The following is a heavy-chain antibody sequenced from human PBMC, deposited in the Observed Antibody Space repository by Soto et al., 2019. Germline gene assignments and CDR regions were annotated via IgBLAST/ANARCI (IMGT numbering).Heavy chain of an antibody. Sequence: GGSLRLSYAASGFTFSSYWMSWVRQAPGKGLEWVANIKQDGSNKYYADSVKGRFTISRDNSKNTLYPQMNSLRAEDTAVYYCAKDSDIVVVPATLRSDYWGQGTLVTVSS. V-gene: IGHV3-7*01. D-gene: IGHD2-2*01. CDR3: AKDSDIVVVPATLRSDY. CDR1: GFTFSSYW. J-gene: IGHJ4*02. CDR2: IKQDGSNK.